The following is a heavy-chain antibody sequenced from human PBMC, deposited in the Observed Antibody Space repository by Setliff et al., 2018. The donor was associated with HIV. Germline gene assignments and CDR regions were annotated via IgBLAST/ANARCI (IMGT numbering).Heavy chain of an antibody. J-gene: IGHJ4*02. CDR3: ARSRRYFDCSLDY. CDR1: GGSTSSGNYY. D-gene: IGHD3-9*01. V-gene: IGHV4-61*02. CDR2: IYVSGST. Sequence: SSETLSLTCTVSGGSTSSGNYYWSWIRQPAGKGLEWIGRIYVSGSTNYNPSLKSRVTMSVDTSKKQFSLKLSSVTAADAAVFYCARSRRYFDCSLDYWGQGTLVTVSS.